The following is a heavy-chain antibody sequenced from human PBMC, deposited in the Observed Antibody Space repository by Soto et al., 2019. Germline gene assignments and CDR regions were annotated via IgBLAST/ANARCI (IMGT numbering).Heavy chain of an antibody. CDR2: IIPIFGTT. J-gene: IGHJ5*02. CDR1: GGTFGSDA. CDR3: ARDRTDSGYYTNWLDP. Sequence: SVKVSCKASGGTFGSDAITWVRQAPGQGLEWVGRIIPIFGTTNYAQNLQGRVTISADKSTLTSYMELHSLTSDDAALYYCARDRTDSGYYTNWLDPWGQGTQVTVSS. V-gene: IGHV1-69*06. D-gene: IGHD3-22*01.